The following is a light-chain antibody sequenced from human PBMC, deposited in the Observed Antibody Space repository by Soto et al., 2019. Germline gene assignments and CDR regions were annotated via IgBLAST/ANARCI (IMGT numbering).Light chain of an antibody. CDR2: GNN. CDR3: AAWDDSLNGVV. V-gene: IGLV1-44*01. CDR1: SSNIGSYT. J-gene: IGLJ2*01. Sequence: QSALTQPPSASGTPGQRVTISCSGSSSNIGSYTVYWYQQFPGTAPKLLIYGNNQRPSGVPDRFSGSKSGTSASLAISGLQSEDEADYYCAAWDDSLNGVVCGGGTKLTVL.